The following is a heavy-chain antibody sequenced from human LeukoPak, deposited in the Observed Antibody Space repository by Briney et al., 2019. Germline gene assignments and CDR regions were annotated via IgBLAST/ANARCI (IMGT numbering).Heavy chain of an antibody. CDR1: GFTFSNAW. CDR2: IKSSTDGETT. Sequence: PGGSLRLSCAASGFTFSNAWMSWVRQAPGKGLEWVGRIKSSTDGETTDYAAPVKGRFTISRDDTKTTVYLQMNSLKTEDTAVYYCTTDPTYWGQGTLVTVSS. V-gene: IGHV3-15*01. CDR3: TTDPTY. J-gene: IGHJ4*02.